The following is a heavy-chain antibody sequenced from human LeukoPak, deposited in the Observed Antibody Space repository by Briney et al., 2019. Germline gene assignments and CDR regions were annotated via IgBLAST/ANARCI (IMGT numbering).Heavy chain of an antibody. J-gene: IGHJ4*02. D-gene: IGHD5-18*01. Sequence: GESLKISCKGSGYSFTSYWIGWVRQMPGKGLEWMGIIYPGDSDTRYSPSFQGQVTISADKSISTAYLQWSSLKASDTAMYYCAIRPRGGYSYGYFDYWGQGTLVTVSS. V-gene: IGHV5-51*01. CDR3: AIRPRGGYSYGYFDY. CDR1: GYSFTSYW. CDR2: IYPGDSDT.